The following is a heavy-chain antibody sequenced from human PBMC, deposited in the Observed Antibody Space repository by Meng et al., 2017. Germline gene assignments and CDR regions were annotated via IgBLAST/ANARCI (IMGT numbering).Heavy chain of an antibody. Sequence: VPVGQSGAEVKKPGASVKVSCKPSGYNFPDYYIHWGRRAPGQGLEWMGRINPKSGDTHYAQKFQARVTMTGDTSISTAYMELSGLRSDDTAMYYCARDEDISAAGKLFGDYWGQGTLVTASS. V-gene: IGHV1-2*06. CDR1: GYNFPDYY. D-gene: IGHD6-25*01. J-gene: IGHJ4*02. CDR2: INPKSGDT. CDR3: ARDEDISAAGKLFGDY.